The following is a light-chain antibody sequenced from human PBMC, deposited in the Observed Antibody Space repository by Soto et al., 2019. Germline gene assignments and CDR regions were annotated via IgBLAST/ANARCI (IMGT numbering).Light chain of an antibody. Sequence: DIQMTQSPSSLSASVGDRGTITCRASQTISRWLAWYQQKPGKAPRLLIYTASTLESGVPSRFSASGSGTEFTLTISSLHPDDFATYYCQEYNNYWTFGQGTKVDIK. CDR3: QEYNNYWT. J-gene: IGKJ1*01. CDR1: QTISRW. V-gene: IGKV1-5*01. CDR2: TAS.